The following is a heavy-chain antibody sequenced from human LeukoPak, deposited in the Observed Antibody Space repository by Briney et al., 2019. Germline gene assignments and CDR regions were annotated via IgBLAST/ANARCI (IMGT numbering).Heavy chain of an antibody. V-gene: IGHV1-2*02. CDR3: ARENTNLDY. CDR1: GYTFTGYY. Sequence: ASVKVSCKASGYTFTGYYVHWVRQAPGQGLEWMGWINPNSGGTKYAQKFRGRATMTRDTSISSAYMEVSRLRSDDTAVYYCARENTNLDYWGQGTLVTVSS. CDR2: INPNSGGT. J-gene: IGHJ4*02.